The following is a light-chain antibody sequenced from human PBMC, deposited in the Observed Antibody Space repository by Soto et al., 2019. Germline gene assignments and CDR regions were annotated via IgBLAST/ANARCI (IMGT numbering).Light chain of an antibody. V-gene: IGKV3-15*01. CDR3: QQYNNWPPIT. J-gene: IGKJ5*01. CDR1: QSVRSN. Sequence: EIVMQQSLATMSVLRGASETLSVRVRQSVRSNLAWYQQKPGQAPRLLIYGASTRATGIPARFSGSGSGTEFTLTGSSLQSEDLAVYYCQQYNNWPPITFGQGTRLQI. CDR2: GAS.